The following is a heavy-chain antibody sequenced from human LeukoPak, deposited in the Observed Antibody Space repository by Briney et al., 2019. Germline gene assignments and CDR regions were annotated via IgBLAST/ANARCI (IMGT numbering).Heavy chain of an antibody. CDR3: AKDHPGYSSGWYLGGFDY. CDR2: IRYDGSNK. V-gene: IGHV3-30*02. Sequence: GGSLRLSCAASGFTFSSYGMHWVRQAPGKGLEWVAFIRYDGSNKYYADSVKGRFTISRDNSKNTLYLQMNSLRAEDTAVYYCAKDHPGYSSGWYLGGFDYWGQGTLVTVSS. J-gene: IGHJ4*02. CDR1: GFTFSSYG. D-gene: IGHD6-19*01.